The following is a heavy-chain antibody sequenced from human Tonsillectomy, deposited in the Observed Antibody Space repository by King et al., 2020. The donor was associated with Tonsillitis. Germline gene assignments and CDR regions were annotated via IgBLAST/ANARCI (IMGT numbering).Heavy chain of an antibody. J-gene: IGHJ4*02. Sequence: VQLQESGPGLVKPSQTLSLTCTVSGGSISSGDYYWSWIRQPPGKGLEWIGYIYYSGSTYYNPSLKSRVTISVDTSKNQFSLKLSSVTAADTAVYYCARARALDCGGDCPEYWGQGTLVTVSS. CDR3: ARARALDCGGDCPEY. D-gene: IGHD2-21*02. V-gene: IGHV4-30-4*01. CDR2: IYYSGST. CDR1: GGSISSGDYY.